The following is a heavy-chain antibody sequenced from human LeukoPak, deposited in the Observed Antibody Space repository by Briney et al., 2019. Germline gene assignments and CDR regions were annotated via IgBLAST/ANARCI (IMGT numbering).Heavy chain of an antibody. J-gene: IGHJ6*03. CDR2: IAFDGTDK. V-gene: IGHV3-30*03. CDR1: GFNFRDYG. Sequence: GGSLRLSCAASGFNFRDYGMHWVRQTPGKGLEWMAAIAFDGTDKYYGDSLKGRISISRDNSKNLLYLEMLSLRIDDTAVYYCARGCRSSGWHGDRAYYYYMDVWGKGTTVTVSS. D-gene: IGHD6-19*01. CDR3: ARGCRSSGWHGDRAYYYYMDV.